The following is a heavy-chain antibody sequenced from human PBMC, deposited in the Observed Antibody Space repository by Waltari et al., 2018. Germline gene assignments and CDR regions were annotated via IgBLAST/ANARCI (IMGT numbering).Heavy chain of an antibody. CDR3: AKLPGSYYLYYFHY. CDR1: GFAFPSHA. V-gene: IGHV3-23*01. Sequence: EVRLLESGGGLVQPGGSLRLSCAASGFAFPSHAMSWVRQPPGKGVEWVSGMNDNGRNTYYADSVKGRFTISRDKSNDILYLQMNSLRADDTAVYYCAKLPGSYYLYYFHYWGQGTLVTVSS. CDR2: MNDNGRNT. J-gene: IGHJ4*02. D-gene: IGHD1-26*01.